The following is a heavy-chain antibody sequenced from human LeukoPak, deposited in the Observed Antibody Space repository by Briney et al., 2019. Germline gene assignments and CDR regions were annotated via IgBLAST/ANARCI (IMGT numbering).Heavy chain of an antibody. Sequence: SETLSLTCTVSGGSISSYYWSWIRQPPGKGLEWIGSIYHSGSTYYNPSLKSRVTISVDTSKNQFSLKLSSVTAADTAVYYCARTPEGGWFDPWGQGTLVTVSS. CDR2: IYHSGST. J-gene: IGHJ5*02. V-gene: IGHV4-59*08. CDR3: ARTPEGGWFDP. CDR1: GGSISSYY.